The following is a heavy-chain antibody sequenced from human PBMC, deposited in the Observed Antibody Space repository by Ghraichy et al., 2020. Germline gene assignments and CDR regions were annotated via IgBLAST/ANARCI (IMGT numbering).Heavy chain of an antibody. V-gene: IGHV3-23*01. J-gene: IGHJ4*02. Sequence: GGSLRLSCAASGFTFSNYAMSWVRQTPGKGLEWISAIRANAADTFYADSVKGRFTISRDNSKNTLFLQMNSLRAEDTAVYYCARFQDCGGACPFDYWGQGTLVTVSS. D-gene: IGHD2-21*02. CDR3: ARFQDCGGACPFDY. CDR2: IRANAADT. CDR1: GFTFSNYA.